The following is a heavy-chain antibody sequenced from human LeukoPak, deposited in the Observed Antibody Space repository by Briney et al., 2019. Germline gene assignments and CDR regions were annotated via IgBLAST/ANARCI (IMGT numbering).Heavy chain of an antibody. D-gene: IGHD4-11*01. CDR3: ARGGGRLTVTPLDY. Sequence: SVKVSCKASGGTLSDYPISWVRQAPGQGLEWMGGIIPLFGTAKYAQKFQGRVTITTDESTSAVYMELSSLRSEDTAVYYCARGGGRLTVTPLDYWGQGTLVTVSS. CDR2: IIPLFGTA. CDR1: GGTLSDYP. V-gene: IGHV1-69*05. J-gene: IGHJ4*02.